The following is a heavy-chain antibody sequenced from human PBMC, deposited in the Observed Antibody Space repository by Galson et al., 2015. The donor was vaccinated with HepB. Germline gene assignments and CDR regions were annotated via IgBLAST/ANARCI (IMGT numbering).Heavy chain of an antibody. CDR3: ARYHSYYYYGMDV. CDR1: GFTFSNYW. Sequence: SLRLSCAVSGFTFSNYWMHWVRQAPGKGLVWVSRINSDGRSTEYGDSVKGRFTISRDNAKNTLYLQMNSVRAEDTAVYYCARYHSYYYYGMDVWGQGTTVTVSS. CDR2: INSDGRST. V-gene: IGHV3-74*03. J-gene: IGHJ6*02. D-gene: IGHD2-2*01.